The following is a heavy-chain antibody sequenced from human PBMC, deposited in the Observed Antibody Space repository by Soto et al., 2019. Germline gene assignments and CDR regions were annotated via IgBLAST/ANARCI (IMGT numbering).Heavy chain of an antibody. CDR2: IYYSGST. D-gene: IGHD2-2*01. CDR1: GGSISSSSYY. J-gene: IGHJ5*02. CDR3: ARHKEPAATGDWFDP. Sequence: PSETLSLTCTVSGGSISSSSYYWGWIRQPPGKGLEWIGSIYYSGSTYYNPSLKSRVTISVDTSKNQFSLKLSSVTAADTAVYYCARHKEPAATGDWFDPWGQGTLVTVSS. V-gene: IGHV4-39*01.